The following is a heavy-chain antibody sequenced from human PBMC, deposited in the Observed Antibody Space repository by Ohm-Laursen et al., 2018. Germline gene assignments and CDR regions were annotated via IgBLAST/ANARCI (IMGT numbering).Heavy chain of an antibody. D-gene: IGHD6-19*01. CDR2: ISWNSGHI. CDR3: VKGRGIAVAGTFDY. CDR1: GFTFDDYA. J-gene: IGHJ4*02. V-gene: IGHV3-9*01. Sequence: SLRLSCAASGFTFDDYAMHWVRQVPGKGQEWVSGISWNSGHIGYADSVKGRFTISRDNAKNSLYLQMNSLTDEDTALYYCVKGRGIAVAGTFDYWGQGTLVTVSS.